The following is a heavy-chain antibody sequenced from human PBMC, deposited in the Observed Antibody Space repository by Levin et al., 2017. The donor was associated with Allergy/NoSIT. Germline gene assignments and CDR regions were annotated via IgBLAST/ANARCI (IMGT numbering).Heavy chain of an antibody. J-gene: IGHJ6*02. V-gene: IGHV3-30*04. CDR2: ISYDGSNK. D-gene: IGHD6-19*01. CDR3: ARGPRLQWLADYYYYGMDG. Sequence: GGSLRLSCAASGFTFSSYAMHWVRQAPGKGLEWVAVISYDGSNKYYADSVKGRFTISRDNSKNTLYLQMNSLRAEDTAVYYCARGPRLQWLADYYYYGMDGWGQGTTVTVSS. CDR1: GFTFSSYA.